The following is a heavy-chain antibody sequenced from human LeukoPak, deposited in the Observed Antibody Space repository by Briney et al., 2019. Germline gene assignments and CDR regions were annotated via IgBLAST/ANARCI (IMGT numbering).Heavy chain of an antibody. Sequence: ASVKVSCKAFGYTFTSNYMHWVRQAPGQGPEWMGVISPSGGSTTYAQKFQGRVTLTRDMSTSTDYLELSSLRSDDRAVYYCARDLYGGTSATFDYWGQGTLVTVSS. CDR1: GYTFTSNY. J-gene: IGHJ4*02. D-gene: IGHD4-23*01. CDR3: ARDLYGGTSATFDY. V-gene: IGHV1-46*01. CDR2: ISPSGGST.